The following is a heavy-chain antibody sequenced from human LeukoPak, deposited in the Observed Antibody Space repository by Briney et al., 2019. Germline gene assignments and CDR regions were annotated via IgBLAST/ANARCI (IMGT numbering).Heavy chain of an antibody. Sequence: PGRSLRLSCAASGFTFSSYAMHWVRQAPGKGLEWVAVISYDGSNKYYADSVKGRFTISRDNSKNTLYLQMNSLRAEDTAMYYCARGPIVVTYYYYGMDVWGQGTTVTVSS. CDR3: ARGPIVVTYYYYGMDV. D-gene: IGHD3-22*01. CDR1: GFTFSSYA. V-gene: IGHV3-30-3*01. CDR2: ISYDGSNK. J-gene: IGHJ6*02.